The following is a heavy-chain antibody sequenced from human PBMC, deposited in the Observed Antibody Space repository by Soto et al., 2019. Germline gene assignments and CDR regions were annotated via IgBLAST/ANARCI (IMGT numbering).Heavy chain of an antibody. D-gene: IGHD3-3*01. CDR3: ARVGYDFWSGYRLGYYYGMDV. J-gene: IGHJ6*02. CDR2: IKQDGSEK. CDR1: GFTFSSYW. Sequence: GGSLRFSCAASGFTFSSYWMSWVRQAPGKGLEWVANIKQDGSEKYYVDSVKGRFTISRDNAKNSLYLQMNSLRAEDTAVYYCARVGYDFWSGYRLGYYYGMDVWGQGTTVTVSS. V-gene: IGHV3-7*03.